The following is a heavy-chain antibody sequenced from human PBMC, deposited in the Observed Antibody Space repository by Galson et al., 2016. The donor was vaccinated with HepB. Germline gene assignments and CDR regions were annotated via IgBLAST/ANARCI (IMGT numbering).Heavy chain of an antibody. CDR2: IIPIFGTT. Sequence: SVKVSCKASGGTFSSHAINWVRQAPGQGLEWMGGIIPIFGTTIHAQRFQGRVTVSADKYTSTAYMDLSSLTSEDTAVYYCAKGVGWTTTLTTYGLDVWGRGTRVTVSS. V-gene: IGHV1-69*06. CDR3: AKGVGWTTTLTTYGLDV. J-gene: IGHJ6*02. CDR1: GGTFSSHA. D-gene: IGHD3/OR15-3a*01.